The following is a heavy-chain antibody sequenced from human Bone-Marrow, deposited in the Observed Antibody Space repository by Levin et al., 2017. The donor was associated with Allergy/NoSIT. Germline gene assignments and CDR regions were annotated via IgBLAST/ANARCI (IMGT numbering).Heavy chain of an antibody. CDR1: GFTFSDYS. J-gene: IGHJ3*02. Sequence: NPGGSLRLSCIVSGFTFSDYSIYWVRQAPGKGLEWISSISSDSSDLYYADSVKGRFTISRDNAKNSLSLQVSSLRVEDTAVYHCVRGIIGDVRVAHKEAFDIWGQGTMVSVSS. CDR2: ISSDSSDL. V-gene: IGHV3-21*01. CDR3: VRGIIGDVRVAHKEAFDI. D-gene: IGHD2-8*02.